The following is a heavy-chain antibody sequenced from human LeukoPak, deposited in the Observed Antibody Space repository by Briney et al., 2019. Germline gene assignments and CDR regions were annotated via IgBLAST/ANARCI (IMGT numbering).Heavy chain of an antibody. V-gene: IGHV3-23*01. D-gene: IGHD2-2*01. CDR3: AIDEQMVVLPAAMPDY. CDR2: ISSSGGST. CDR1: SFTVSRNY. Sequence: GGSLRLPCAASSFTVSRNYMRWVRGATGRGLEGVSVISSSGGSTYYAASRKCRFTTSRDNSKNTLYLQRNSQRADGTAIYYRAIDEQMVVLPAAMPDYWGQGTLGTAS. J-gene: IGHJ4*02.